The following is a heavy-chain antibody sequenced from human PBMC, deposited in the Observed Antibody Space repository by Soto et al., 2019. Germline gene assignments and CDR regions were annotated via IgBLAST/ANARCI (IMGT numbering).Heavy chain of an antibody. D-gene: IGHD2-2*01. J-gene: IGHJ5*02. CDR1: GYTFTNFG. Sequence: ASVKVSCKASGYTFTNFGVTWVRRAPGQGLDWMGWISAYTDTPNYAQKFQGRVTMTIDTSTSTAYMDLRSLTSDDTAVYYCARVIPGGEAWFDPWGQGTLVTVSS. CDR3: ARVIPGGEAWFDP. CDR2: ISAYTDTP. V-gene: IGHV1-18*01.